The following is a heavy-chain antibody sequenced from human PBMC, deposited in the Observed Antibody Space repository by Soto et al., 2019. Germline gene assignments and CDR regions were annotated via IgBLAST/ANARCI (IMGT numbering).Heavy chain of an antibody. CDR1: GVSINNYY. CDR3: STVVSGSHPDY. CDR2: IYYSGST. V-gene: IGHV4-59*01. D-gene: IGHD6-13*01. Sequence: SETLSRTTTVSGVSINNYYWTWIWQPSGQSLQWIGAIYYSGSTTYNCSLRSRLSFSVATSKNQFSQSLTSVTAADTAVYSCSTVVSGSHPDYCGQRPLVTLS. J-gene: IGHJ4*02.